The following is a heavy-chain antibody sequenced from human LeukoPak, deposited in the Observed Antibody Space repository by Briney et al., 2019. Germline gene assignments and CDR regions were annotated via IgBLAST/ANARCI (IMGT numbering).Heavy chain of an antibody. Sequence: SETLSLACTVSGGSISSSSYYWGWIRQPPGKGLEWIGSIYYSGSTYYNPSLKSRVTISVDTSKNQFSLKLSSVTAADTAVYYCARSVVVPAAINWFDPWGQGTLVTVSS. CDR3: ARSVVVPAAINWFDP. CDR2: IYYSGST. CDR1: GGSISSSSYY. D-gene: IGHD2-2*02. J-gene: IGHJ5*02. V-gene: IGHV4-39*07.